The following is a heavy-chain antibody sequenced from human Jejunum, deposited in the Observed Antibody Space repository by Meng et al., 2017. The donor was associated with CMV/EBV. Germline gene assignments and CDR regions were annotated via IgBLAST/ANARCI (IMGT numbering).Heavy chain of an antibody. V-gene: IGHV1-3*01. D-gene: IGHD4-23*01. CDR3: ASERWGSGYLDL. CDR1: GHPFSNYA. CDR2: VNAGNGNT. J-gene: IGHJ2*01. Sequence: CKASGHPFSNYAMHWVRQAHGQRLEWMGLVNAGNGNTRYSQKFQGRVTISRDTSASTVYMELSSLTSEDTAVYYCASERWGSGYLDLWGRGSLVTVSS.